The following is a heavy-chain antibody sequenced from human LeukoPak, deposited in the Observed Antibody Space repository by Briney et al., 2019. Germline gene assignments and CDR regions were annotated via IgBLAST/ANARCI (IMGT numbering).Heavy chain of an antibody. CDR3: AKDFEAEPSYAFDH. CDR2: ISASGISR. D-gene: IGHD3-16*01. CDR1: GVTFRNYA. J-gene: IGHJ4*02. Sequence: GGSLRLSCAASGVTFRNYAMGWVRQAPGKGLEWVSGISASGISRYYADSFRGRFTISRDTSKNTLCLQMNSLSAEDTALYYCAKDFEAEPSYAFDHWGQGILVTVFS. V-gene: IGHV3-23*01.